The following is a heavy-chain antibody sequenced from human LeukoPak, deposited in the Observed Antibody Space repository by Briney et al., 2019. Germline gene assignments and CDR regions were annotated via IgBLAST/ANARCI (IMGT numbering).Heavy chain of an antibody. D-gene: IGHD2-2*01. CDR1: GGTFSSYA. V-gene: IGHV1-69*13. Sequence: GASVKVSCKASGGTFSSYAISWVRQAPGQGLEWMGGIIPIFGTANYAQKFQGRVTITADESTSTAYMELSSLRSEDTAVYYCARDPSLYCSSTSCPPPGFRFDPWGQGTLVTVSS. J-gene: IGHJ5*02. CDR2: IIPIFGTA. CDR3: ARDPSLYCSSTSCPPPGFRFDP.